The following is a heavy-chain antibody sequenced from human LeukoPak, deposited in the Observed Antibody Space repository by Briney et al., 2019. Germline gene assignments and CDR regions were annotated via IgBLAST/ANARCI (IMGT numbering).Heavy chain of an antibody. D-gene: IGHD6-13*01. CDR3: GRLAHNAWYAIDY. J-gene: IGHJ4*02. Sequence: GVLRLSCAASGFTFSSYGMHWVRQAPGKGLEWVANILPDGSQKYYVDSVKGRFTISRDNPKNSLYLQINSLRAEDTAVYYCGRLAHNAWYAIDYWGQGTLVTVSS. CDR1: GFTFSSYG. V-gene: IGHV3-7*01. CDR2: ILPDGSQK.